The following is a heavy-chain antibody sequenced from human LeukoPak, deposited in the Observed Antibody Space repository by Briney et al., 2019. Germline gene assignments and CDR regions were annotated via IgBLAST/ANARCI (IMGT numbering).Heavy chain of an antibody. J-gene: IGHJ4*02. D-gene: IGHD4-11*01. Sequence: ASVMVSCKASGYTFNNFDINWVRQANGQGLEWMGWMNPNSGNTGSAQKFQGRVTITWDTSISTAYMELSSLRSEDTAVYYCARIGNSNSYDYWGQGTLVTVSS. CDR3: ARIGNSNSYDY. CDR1: GYTFNNFD. CDR2: MNPNSGNT. V-gene: IGHV1-8*03.